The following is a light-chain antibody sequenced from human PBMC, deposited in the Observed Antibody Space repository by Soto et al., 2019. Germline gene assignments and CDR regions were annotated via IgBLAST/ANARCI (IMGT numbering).Light chain of an antibody. CDR1: QSISSW. CDR3: QQYKSYSRR. Sequence: DIPITQKQSTLSASVGDRVTITCRASQSISSWLAWYQQKPGKAPKLLIYDASTLESGVPSRFAGRGSGTEFTLTISSLQPEDFASYYCQQYKSYSRRFCEVTKVDVK. J-gene: IGKJ1*01. CDR2: DAS. V-gene: IGKV1-5*01.